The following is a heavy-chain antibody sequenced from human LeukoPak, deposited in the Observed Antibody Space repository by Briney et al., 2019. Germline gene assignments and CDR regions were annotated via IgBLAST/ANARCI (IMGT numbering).Heavy chain of an antibody. D-gene: IGHD6-6*01. Sequence: GASVKVSYKASGYTFTSYYMHWVRQAPGQGLEWMGIINPSGGSTSYAQKFQGRVTMTRDTSTSTVYMELSSLRSEDTAVYYCARLLLTPIAARPQQDFDYWGQGTLVTVSS. CDR1: GYTFTSYY. CDR3: ARLLLTPIAARPQQDFDY. V-gene: IGHV1-46*01. J-gene: IGHJ4*02. CDR2: INPSGGST.